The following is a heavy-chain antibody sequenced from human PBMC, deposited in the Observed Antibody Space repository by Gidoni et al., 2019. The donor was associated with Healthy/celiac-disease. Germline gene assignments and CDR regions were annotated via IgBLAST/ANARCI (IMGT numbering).Heavy chain of an antibody. CDR2: INHSGRP. J-gene: IGHJ6*02. Sequence: QVQLQQWGAGLLKPSETLSLTCAVYGGSFSGYYWSWIRKPPGKGLEWIGDINHSGRPNYNPSLKSRVTISVDTSKNQFSLKLSSVTAADTAVYYCARGLYYYGSGSYYPAHYYYYGMDVWGQGTTVTVSS. V-gene: IGHV4-34*01. CDR3: ARGLYYYGSGSYYPAHYYYYGMDV. D-gene: IGHD3-10*01. CDR1: GGSFSGYY.